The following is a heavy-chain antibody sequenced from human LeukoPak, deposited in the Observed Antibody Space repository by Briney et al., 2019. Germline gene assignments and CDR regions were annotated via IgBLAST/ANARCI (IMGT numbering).Heavy chain of an antibody. Sequence: SETLSLTCTVSGYSISSGYYWGWIRQPPGKGLEWIGSIYHSGKTYYNPSLKSRVTISVDTSKNQFSLKLSSVTAADTAVYYCARRAPDYYDSSGYYYYYYYYMDVWGKGTTVTISS. CDR2: IYHSGKT. CDR3: ARRAPDYYDSSGYYYYYYYYMDV. CDR1: GYSISSGYY. D-gene: IGHD3-22*01. J-gene: IGHJ6*03. V-gene: IGHV4-38-2*02.